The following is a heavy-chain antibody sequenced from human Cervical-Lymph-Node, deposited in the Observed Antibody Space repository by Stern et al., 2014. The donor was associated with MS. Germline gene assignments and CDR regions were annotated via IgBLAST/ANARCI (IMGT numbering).Heavy chain of an antibody. CDR3: ARCPPGSYYMFDY. CDR2: LSDGENT. D-gene: IGHD3-10*01. Sequence: QVQLQESGPGLVKPSETLSLACSVSGGSLGSSSFYWDWIRQPPGKGLEWIGRLSDGENTYSNPSLKGRFTFSVDPSKTGFPLRLTSGTAADTAVYYCARCPPGSYYMFDYWGLGILVTVSS. CDR1: GGSLGSSSFY. V-gene: IGHV4-39*01. J-gene: IGHJ4*02.